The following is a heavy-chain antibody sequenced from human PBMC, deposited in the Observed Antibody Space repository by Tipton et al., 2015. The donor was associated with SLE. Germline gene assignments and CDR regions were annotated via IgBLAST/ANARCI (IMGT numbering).Heavy chain of an antibody. D-gene: IGHD2-15*01. CDR3: ARLGYCSGDSCYPGRH. V-gene: IGHV1-18*01. Sequence: QVQLVQSGGEVQKPGASVTVSCKGSGYSFSSYGLSWVRQAPGQGLEWMGWISAYNGNRKAAQKFQGRVTMTADTSTNIAYMEVRSLRSDDTAVYYCARLGYCSGDSCYPGRHWGQGTLVTVSS. CDR1: GYSFSSYG. J-gene: IGHJ4*02. CDR2: ISAYNGNR.